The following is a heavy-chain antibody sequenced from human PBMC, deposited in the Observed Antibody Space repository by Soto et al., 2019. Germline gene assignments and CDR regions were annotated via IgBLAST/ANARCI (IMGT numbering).Heavy chain of an antibody. CDR1: GGSISSSYW. V-gene: IGHV4-39*01. Sequence: SETLSLTCAVSGGSISSSYWCNWIRQPPGKGLEWIGSIYYSGSTYYNPSLKSRVTISVDTSKNQFSLKLSSVTAADTAVYYCARQVAAAGSGWFDPWGQGTLVTVSS. CDR3: ARQVAAAGSGWFDP. D-gene: IGHD6-13*01. J-gene: IGHJ5*02. CDR2: IYYSGST.